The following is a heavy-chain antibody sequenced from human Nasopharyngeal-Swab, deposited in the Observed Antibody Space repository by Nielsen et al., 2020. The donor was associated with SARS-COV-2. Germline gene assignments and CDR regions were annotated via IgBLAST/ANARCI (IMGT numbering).Heavy chain of an antibody. J-gene: IGHJ4*02. CDR2: IFSNDEK. Sequence: WIRQPPGKALEWLAHIFSNDEKSYSTSLKSRLTISKDTSKSQVVLTMTNMDPVDTATYYCARIYCSGGRGEREPQGVEHGGQGKRGNVSS. D-gene: IGHD2-15*01. V-gene: IGHV2-26*01. CDR3: ARIYCSGGRGEREPQGVEH.